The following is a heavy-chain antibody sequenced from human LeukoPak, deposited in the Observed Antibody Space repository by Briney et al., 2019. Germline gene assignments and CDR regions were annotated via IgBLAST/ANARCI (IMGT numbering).Heavy chain of an antibody. D-gene: IGHD2-15*01. Sequence: GALRLSCTASGFTFGDYAVSWVRQAPGKGLEWVGFIRSKAYGGTTEYAASVKGRFTISRDDSKSIAYLQMNSLKTEDTAVYYCTFKGSDYWGQGTLVTVSS. J-gene: IGHJ4*02. V-gene: IGHV3-49*04. CDR3: TFKGSDY. CDR1: GFTFGDYA. CDR2: IRSKAYGGTT.